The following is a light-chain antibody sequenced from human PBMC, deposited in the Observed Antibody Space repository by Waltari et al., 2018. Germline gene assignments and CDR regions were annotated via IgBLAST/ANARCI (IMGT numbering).Light chain of an antibody. CDR1: NLGSKN. V-gene: IGLV3-9*01. J-gene: IGLJ2*01. Sequence: SYELTQPLSVSVALGQTARITCGGNNLGSKNVPWYQQKQGQAPVLVIYRDSNRPSGIPERFSGSNSGNTATLTISRAQAGDEADYYCQVWDSRVVFGGGTKLTVL. CDR2: RDS. CDR3: QVWDSRVV.